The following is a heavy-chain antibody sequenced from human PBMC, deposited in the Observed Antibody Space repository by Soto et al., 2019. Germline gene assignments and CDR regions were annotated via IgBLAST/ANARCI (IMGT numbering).Heavy chain of an antibody. CDR2: INPNSGGT. CDR3: ARGLWFGENWFDP. D-gene: IGHD3-10*01. CDR1: GYTFTVYY. Sequence: ASVKVSCKASGYTFTVYYMHWVRQAPGQGLEWMGWINPNSGGTNYAQKFQGRVTMTRDTSISTAYMELSRLRSDDTAVYYCARGLWFGENWFDPWGQGTLVTASS. J-gene: IGHJ5*02. V-gene: IGHV1-2*02.